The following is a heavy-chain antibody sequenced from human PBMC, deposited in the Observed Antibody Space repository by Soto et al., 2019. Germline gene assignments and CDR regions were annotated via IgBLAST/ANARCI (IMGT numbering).Heavy chain of an antibody. CDR2: VHHSGNT. CDR3: ARRGCDSTICPYYFAS. CDR1: GYSISSIYY. D-gene: IGHD6-13*01. V-gene: IGHV4-38-2*01. Sequence: SETLSLTCGVSGYSISSIYYWVWIRQPPGKGLEWIGSVHHSGNTFYNPSLKSRVSISIDTAKNQFSLKMNSVTVADTAVYFCARRGCDSTICPYYFASWGLGTLVSV. J-gene: IGHJ4*02.